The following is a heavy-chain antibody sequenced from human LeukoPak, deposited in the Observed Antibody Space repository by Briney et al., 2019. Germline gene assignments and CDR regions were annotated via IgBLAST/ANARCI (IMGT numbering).Heavy chain of an antibody. D-gene: IGHD6-19*01. CDR1: GFTFSSYS. Sequence: KSGGSLRLSCAASGFTFSSYSMNWVRQAPGKGLEWVSSISSSSSYIYYADSVKGRFTISRDNSKNTLYLQMNSLRAEDTAVYYCARDRGYSSGWSPYWGQGTLVTVSS. V-gene: IGHV3-21*01. J-gene: IGHJ4*02. CDR2: ISSSSSYI. CDR3: ARDRGYSSGWSPY.